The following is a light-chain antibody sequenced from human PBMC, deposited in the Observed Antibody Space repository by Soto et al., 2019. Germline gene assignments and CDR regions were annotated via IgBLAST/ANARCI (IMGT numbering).Light chain of an antibody. Sequence: QSVLAQPPSVSGTPGQSVTISCSGSQSNIGTNVVNWYRQFPGAPPQLLIYDNHQRPSGVPDRFSGSKSGTSASLVISDLQSEDEDAYYCATWADSMNSEVVFGGGTKVTVL. CDR1: QSNIGTNV. V-gene: IGLV1-44*01. CDR3: ATWADSMNSEVV. CDR2: DNH. J-gene: IGLJ2*01.